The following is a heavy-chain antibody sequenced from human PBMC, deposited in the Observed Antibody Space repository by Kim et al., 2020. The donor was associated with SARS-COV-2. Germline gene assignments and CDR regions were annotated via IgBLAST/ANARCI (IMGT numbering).Heavy chain of an antibody. V-gene: IGHV1-69*04. CDR3: ARDLGYCSSTSCYNADY. J-gene: IGHJ4*02. D-gene: IGHD2-2*02. CDR2: IIPILGIA. Sequence: SVKVSCKASGVTFSSYAISWVRQAPGQGLGWMGRIIPILGIANYAQKFQGRVTITADKSTSTAYMELSSLRSEDTAVYYCARDLGYCSSTSCYNADYWGQGTLVTVSS. CDR1: GVTFSSYA.